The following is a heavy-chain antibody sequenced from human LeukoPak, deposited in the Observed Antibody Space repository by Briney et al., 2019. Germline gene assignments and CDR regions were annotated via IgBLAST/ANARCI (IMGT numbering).Heavy chain of an antibody. V-gene: IGHV3-30-3*01. D-gene: IGHD2-21*02. CDR1: GFTFSSYP. CDR2: ISYDGSNQ. Sequence: GRSLRLSCAASGFTFSSYPMHWDRQAPGKGLEWVAVISYDGSNQYYADPVKGRFTISRDNSKHTLYLQMNSLRAEDTAVYYCARDARGAYCGGDCSPYFDYWGQGTLVTVTS. J-gene: IGHJ4*02. CDR3: ARDARGAYCGGDCSPYFDY.